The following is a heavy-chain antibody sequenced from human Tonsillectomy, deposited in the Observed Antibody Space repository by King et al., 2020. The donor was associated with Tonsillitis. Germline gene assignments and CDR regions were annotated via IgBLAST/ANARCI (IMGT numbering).Heavy chain of an antibody. CDR2: IYYSGST. J-gene: IGHJ2*01. Sequence: VQLQESGPGLVKPSETLSLTCTVSGGSISSYYWSWIRQPPGKGLEWIGYIYYSGSTNYNPSLKSRVTISVDTSKNQFSLKLSSVTAADTAVYYCARGAAMCPLFYWYFDLWGRGTLVTVSS. CDR3: ARGAAMCPLFYWYFDL. V-gene: IGHV4-59*01. D-gene: IGHD2-2*01. CDR1: GGSISSYY.